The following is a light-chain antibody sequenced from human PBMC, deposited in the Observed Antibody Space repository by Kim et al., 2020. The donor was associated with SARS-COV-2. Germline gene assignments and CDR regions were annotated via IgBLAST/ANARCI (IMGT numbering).Light chain of an antibody. J-gene: IGKJ1*01. CDR1: QNINSN. CDR2: GAS. CDR3: QQYSNWPLT. V-gene: IGKV3-15*01. Sequence: EIVMTQSPATLSVSPGERATLSCRASQNINSNLAWYQQKPGQAPRLLIYGASARATGIPARFSGSGSGTEFTLTISTLQSEDFAVYYCQQYSNWPLTFGQGTKVDIK.